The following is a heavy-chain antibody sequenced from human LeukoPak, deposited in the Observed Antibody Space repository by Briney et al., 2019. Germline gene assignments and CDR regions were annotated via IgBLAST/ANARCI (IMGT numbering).Heavy chain of an antibody. V-gene: IGHV3-48*01. J-gene: IGHJ4*02. D-gene: IGHD3-10*01. CDR1: GFTFSSYS. CDR2: ISSSSSTI. Sequence: GGSVRLSCGASGFTFSSYSVNWVRQARGKGLEWVSSISSSSSTIYYADSVKGRFTISRDNAKNTLYLQMNSMRAEDTAVYYCARDHYYGSGSPSFDYWGQGTLVTVSS. CDR3: ARDHYYGSGSPSFDY.